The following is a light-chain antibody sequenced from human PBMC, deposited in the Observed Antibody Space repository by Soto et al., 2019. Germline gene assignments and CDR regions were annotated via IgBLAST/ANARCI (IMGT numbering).Light chain of an antibody. CDR3: QQYGTATIT. V-gene: IGKV3-20*01. J-gene: IGKJ5*01. CDR2: GAS. CDR1: QSVRSGY. Sequence: EVVLTQSPGTLFLSPGQRATLSCRASQSVRSGYLAWFQQKLGQAPRLLIYGASNRATGIPDRFSGSGSGTDFTLTISRLEPEDFAVYCCQQYGTATITFGQGTRLEI.